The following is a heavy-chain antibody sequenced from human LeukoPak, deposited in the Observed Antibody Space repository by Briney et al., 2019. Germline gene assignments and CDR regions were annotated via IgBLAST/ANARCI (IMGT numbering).Heavy chain of an antibody. V-gene: IGHV4-34*01. Sequence: SETLSLTCAVYGGSFSGYYWSWIRQPPGKGLEWIGEINHSGSTNYNPSLKSRVTISVDTSKNQSSLKLSSVTAADTAMYYCARGSTAMVFWGQGTLVTVSS. CDR3: ARGSTAMVF. D-gene: IGHD5-18*01. CDR2: INHSGST. J-gene: IGHJ4*02. CDR1: GGSFSGYY.